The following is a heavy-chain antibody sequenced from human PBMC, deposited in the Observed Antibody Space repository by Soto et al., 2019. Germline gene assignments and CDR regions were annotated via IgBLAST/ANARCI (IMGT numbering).Heavy chain of an antibody. CDR1: GGSISSYY. Sequence: PSETLSLTCTVSGGSISSYYWSWIRQPPGKGLEWIGYIHYSGSTNYNPSLKSRVTISIDTSKHQFSLNLSSVTAADTAVYYCARGVQLWLQGYYYGMDVWGQGTTVTVSS. CDR3: ARGVQLWLQGYYYGMDV. J-gene: IGHJ6*02. CDR2: IHYSGST. D-gene: IGHD5-18*01. V-gene: IGHV4-59*01.